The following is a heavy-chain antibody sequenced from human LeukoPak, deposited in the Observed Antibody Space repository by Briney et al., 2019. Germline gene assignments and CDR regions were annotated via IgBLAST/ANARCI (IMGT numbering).Heavy chain of an antibody. V-gene: IGHV4-39*07. Sequence: PSETLSLTCTVSGGSISSSSYYWGWIRQPPGKGLEWIGSIYYSGSTYYNPSLKSRVTISVDTSKNQFSLKLSSVTAADTAVYYCARDGGLVFDYWGQGTLVTVSS. CDR2: IYYSGST. D-gene: IGHD3-16*01. CDR3: ARDGGLVFDY. J-gene: IGHJ4*02. CDR1: GGSISSSSYY.